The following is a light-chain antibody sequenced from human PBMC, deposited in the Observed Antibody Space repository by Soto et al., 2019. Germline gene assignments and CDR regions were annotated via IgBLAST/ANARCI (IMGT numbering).Light chain of an antibody. CDR2: GAS. CDR3: QQFGSSPGFT. CDR1: QSINSRY. J-gene: IGKJ3*01. Sequence: EIVLTQSPCTLSVSPGERATLSCRASQSINSRYLAWYQQKPGQAPRLLIYGASSRATGIPDRFSGSGSGTDFTLTISRLEPEDFAVYYCQQFGSSPGFTFGPGTIVDIK. V-gene: IGKV3-20*01.